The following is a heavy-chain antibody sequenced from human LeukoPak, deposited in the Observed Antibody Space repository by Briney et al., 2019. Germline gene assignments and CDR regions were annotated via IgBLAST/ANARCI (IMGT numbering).Heavy chain of an antibody. D-gene: IGHD3-10*01. CDR1: GYTFTSYG. CDR3: ARALSGSYFIDY. V-gene: IGHV1-18*01. J-gene: IGHJ4*02. Sequence: ASVKVSCKASGYTFTSYGISWVRQAPGQGLEWMGWITTYSGNTNYAQNLQGRVTMTTDTSTSTAYMELRSLRSDDTAVYYCARALSGSYFIDYWGQGTLVTVSS. CDR2: ITTYSGNT.